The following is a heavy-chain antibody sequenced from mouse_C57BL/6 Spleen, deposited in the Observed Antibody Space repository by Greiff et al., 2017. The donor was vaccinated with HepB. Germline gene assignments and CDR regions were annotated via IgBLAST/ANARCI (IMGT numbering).Heavy chain of an antibody. J-gene: IGHJ1*03. D-gene: IGHD2-5*01. V-gene: IGHV2-9-1*01. CDR3: ARKAYSNYGWYFDV. Sequence: VKLMESGPGLVAPSQSLSITCTVSGFSLTSYAISWVRQPPGKGLEWLGVIWTGGGTNYNSALKSRLSISKDNSKSQVFLKMNSLQTDDTARYYCARKAYSNYGWYFDVWGTGTTVTVSS. CDR2: IWTGGGT. CDR1: GFSLTSYA.